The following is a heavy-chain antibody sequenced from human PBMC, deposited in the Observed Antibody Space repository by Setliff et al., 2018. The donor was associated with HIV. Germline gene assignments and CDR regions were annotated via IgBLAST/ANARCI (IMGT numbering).Heavy chain of an antibody. CDR3: VRQGLTMNRGVPAPILYYFDY. Sequence: PSETLSLTCTVSGGSISSHYWSWIRQPPGKGLEWIAYIYYSGTTSYNPSLKSRVTISVDTSKNQFSLKLSSVTAADTAVYYCVRQGLTMNRGVPAPILYYFDYWGQGILVTVSS. CDR1: GGSISSHY. J-gene: IGHJ4*02. CDR2: IYYSGTT. D-gene: IGHD3-10*01. V-gene: IGHV4-59*11.